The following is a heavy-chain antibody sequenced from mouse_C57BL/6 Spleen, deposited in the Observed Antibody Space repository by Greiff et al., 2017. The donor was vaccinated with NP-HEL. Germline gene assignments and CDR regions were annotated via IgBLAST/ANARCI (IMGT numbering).Heavy chain of an antibody. J-gene: IGHJ3*01. CDR1: GYAFTNYL. D-gene: IGHD2-4*01. V-gene: IGHV1-54*01. Sequence: QVQLQQSGAELVRPGTSVKVSCKASGYAFTNYLIEWVKQRPGQGLEWIGVINPGSGGTNYNEKFKGKATLTADKSSSTAYMQLSSLTSEDSAVYFCARRRVYYDYDGAWFAYWGQGTLVTVSA. CDR3: ARRRVYYDYDGAWFAY. CDR2: INPGSGGT.